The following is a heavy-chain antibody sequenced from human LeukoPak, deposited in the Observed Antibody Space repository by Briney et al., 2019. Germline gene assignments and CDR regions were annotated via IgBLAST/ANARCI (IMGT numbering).Heavy chain of an antibody. CDR3: ARIRPLDLYGSSWYWYFDL. Sequence: GGSLRLSCAASGFTFSSYWMHWVRQAPGKGLVWVSRINSDGSSTSYADSVKGRFTISRDNAKNSLYLQMNSLRAEDTAVYYCARIRPLDLYGSSWYWYFDLWGRGTLVTVSS. CDR1: GFTFSSYW. J-gene: IGHJ2*01. V-gene: IGHV3-74*01. D-gene: IGHD6-13*01. CDR2: INSDGSST.